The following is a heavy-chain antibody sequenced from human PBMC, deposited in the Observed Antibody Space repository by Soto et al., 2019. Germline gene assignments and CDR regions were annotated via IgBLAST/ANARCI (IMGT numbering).Heavy chain of an antibody. CDR3: MKVRDY. Sequence: EVKLEESGGGLVQPGGSLRISCKVSGFMFSDYAMTWVRQAPGKGLEWVSSIGKSGSDRDYADSVKGRFTISRDNSENTVYLQMDSLKVENTALYFCMKVRDYWGQGTQVTVS. V-gene: IGHV3-23*04. CDR2: IGKSGSDR. J-gene: IGHJ4*02. CDR1: GFMFSDYA.